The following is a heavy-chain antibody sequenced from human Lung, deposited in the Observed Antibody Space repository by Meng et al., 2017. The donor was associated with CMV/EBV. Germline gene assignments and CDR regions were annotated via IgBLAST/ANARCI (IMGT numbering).Heavy chain of an antibody. Sequence: QGQVRESGPALWKPSETLSLTCAVSGDSITNHNWWAWVRQPPGKGLEWIGEIPHRGSSAYNPSLKSRVSMSIDKSKNQFSLKLTSVTAADTAVYHCLRRSGGSVWGQGTLVTVSS. V-gene: IGHV4-4*02. J-gene: IGHJ1*01. CDR2: IPHRGSS. D-gene: IGHD3-10*01. CDR1: GDSITNHNW. CDR3: LRRSGGSV.